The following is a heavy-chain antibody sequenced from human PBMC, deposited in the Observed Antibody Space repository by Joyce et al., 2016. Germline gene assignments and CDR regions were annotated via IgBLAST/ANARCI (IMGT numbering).Heavy chain of an antibody. V-gene: IGHV5-51*01. D-gene: IGHD6-19*01. CDR2: IYPEDSDI. J-gene: IGHJ4*02. Sequence: EVLLGQSGAEVKKPGDSLKISCNGSGYSFTTYWMGWVRQMPGKGLEWMGIIYPEDSDIRYSPSFQGQVTISVDRSMNTAYLQWSSLKASDTAIYYCARRETVAGHHNFDFWGLGTLVTVSS. CDR1: GYSFTTYW. CDR3: ARRETVAGHHNFDF.